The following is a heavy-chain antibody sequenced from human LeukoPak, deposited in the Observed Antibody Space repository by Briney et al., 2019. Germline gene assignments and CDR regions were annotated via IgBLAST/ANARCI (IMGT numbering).Heavy chain of an antibody. CDR2: IFPILGTA. D-gene: IGHD2-2*01. CDR1: GGTFSSYA. CDR3: AGGDIVVVPAATHYYYYGMDV. V-gene: IGHV1-69*06. J-gene: IGHJ6*04. Sequence: SVKVSCKASGGTFSSYAISWVRQAPGQGLEWMGGIFPILGTANYAQKFQGRVTITADKSTSTAYMELSSLRSEDTAVYYCAGGDIVVVPAATHYYYYGMDVWGKGTTVTVSS.